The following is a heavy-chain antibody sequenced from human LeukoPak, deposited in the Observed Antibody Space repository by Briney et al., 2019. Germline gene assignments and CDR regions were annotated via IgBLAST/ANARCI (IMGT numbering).Heavy chain of an antibody. D-gene: IGHD6-13*01. Sequence: SETLSLTCTVSGGSISSSSYYWGWMRQPPGKGLEWIGSIYYSGSTYYNPSLKSRVTISVDTSKNQFSLKLSSVTAADTAVYYCARKRSSSSWFPDYWGQGTLVTVSS. J-gene: IGHJ4*02. CDR3: ARKRSSSSWFPDY. V-gene: IGHV4-39*01. CDR1: GGSISSSSYY. CDR2: IYYSGST.